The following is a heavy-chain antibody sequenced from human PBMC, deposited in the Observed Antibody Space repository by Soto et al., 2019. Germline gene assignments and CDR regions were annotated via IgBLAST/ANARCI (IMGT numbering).Heavy chain of an antibody. CDR2: SIPIFGTA. CDR1: GVTFSSYS. D-gene: IGHD1-26*01. J-gene: IGHJ4*02. Sequence: QVQRVQSGAEEQKPGSSVKVSCKASGVTFSSYSINWVRQAPGQGLEWMGESIPIFGTANYAQKFQGRVTITADASASTAYMELRSLRSEDTAVYYCARDGGRHSVGFDYWGQGTLVTVSS. CDR3: ARDGGRHSVGFDY. V-gene: IGHV1-69*01.